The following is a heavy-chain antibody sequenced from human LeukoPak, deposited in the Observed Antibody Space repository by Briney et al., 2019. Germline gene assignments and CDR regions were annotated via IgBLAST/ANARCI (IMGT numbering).Heavy chain of an antibody. CDR2: ISYDGSNK. D-gene: IGHD4/OR15-4a*01. J-gene: IGHJ6*03. CDR3: AKDQVRPHYYYMDV. V-gene: IGHV3-30*18. CDR1: GFTFSSYA. Sequence: GGSLRLSCAASGFTFSSYAMNWVRQAPGKGLEWVALISYDGSNKYYADSVKGRFTISRDNSKNTLYLQMSSLRAGDTAVYYCAKDQVRPHYYYMDVWGKGTTVTISS.